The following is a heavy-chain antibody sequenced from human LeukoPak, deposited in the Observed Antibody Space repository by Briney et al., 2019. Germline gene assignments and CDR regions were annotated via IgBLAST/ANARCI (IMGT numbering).Heavy chain of an antibody. CDR2: INSDGSST. Sequence: GGSLRLSCAASGFTFSSYWMHWVRQAPGKGLVWVSRINSDGSSTCYADSVKGRFTISRDNAKNTLYLQMNSLRAEDTAVYYCATDTGYSSSWYEGYYFDYWGQGTLVTVSS. V-gene: IGHV3-74*01. D-gene: IGHD6-13*01. CDR1: GFTFSSYW. CDR3: ATDTGYSSSWYEGYYFDY. J-gene: IGHJ4*02.